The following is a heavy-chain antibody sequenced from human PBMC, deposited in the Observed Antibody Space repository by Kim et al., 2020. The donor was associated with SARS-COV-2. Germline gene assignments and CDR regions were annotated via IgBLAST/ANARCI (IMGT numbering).Heavy chain of an antibody. CDR3: ARGSGSSSGGGY. J-gene: IGHJ4*02. V-gene: IGHV3-66*01. D-gene: IGHD6-6*01. CDR2: IYSGGST. CDR1: GVTVGNNQ. Sequence: GGSLRLSCAASGVTVGNNQMSWARQAPGKGLEWVSVIYSGGSTYYADSVKGRFSISRDNSKNSLHLQMNSLRAEDTAVYYCARGSGSSSGGGYWGQGTLVIVSS.